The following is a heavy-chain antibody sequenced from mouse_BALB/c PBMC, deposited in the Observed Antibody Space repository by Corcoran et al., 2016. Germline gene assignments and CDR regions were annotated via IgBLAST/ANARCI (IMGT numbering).Heavy chain of an antibody. V-gene: IGHV14-3*02. CDR3: ANWDWSVDV. CDR1: GFNIKDTY. Sequence: EVQLQQSGAPLVKPVASVKLSCTASGFNIKDTYMHWVKQRPEQGLEWIGRIDPANGNTKYDPKFQGKATITADTSSNTAYLQLSSLTSADTAVYYCANWDWSVDVGGAGTPVTVSS. J-gene: IGHJ1*01. D-gene: IGHD4-1*01. CDR2: IDPANGNT.